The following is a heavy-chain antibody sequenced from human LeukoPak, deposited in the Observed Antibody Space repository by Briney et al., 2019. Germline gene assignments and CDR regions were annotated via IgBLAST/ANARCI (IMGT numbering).Heavy chain of an antibody. CDR3: AGQNIPTPHDY. Sequence: NASETLSPTCTVSGGSINSGGYYWTWIRQPPGEGLEWIAYFSHSGSTFYNPSLKSRVTISLDTSKNQFSLNLRSVTAADTAVYYCAGQNIPTPHDYWGQGTQVTVSS. D-gene: IGHD2-2*02. CDR1: GGSINSGGYY. CDR2: FSHSGST. V-gene: IGHV4-30-2*01. J-gene: IGHJ4*02.